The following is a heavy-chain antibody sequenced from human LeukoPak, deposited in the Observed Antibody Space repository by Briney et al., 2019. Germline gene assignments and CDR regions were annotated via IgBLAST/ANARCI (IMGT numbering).Heavy chain of an antibody. CDR3: TKDPLDY. J-gene: IGHJ4*02. CDR1: GFTLSSYM. CDR2: ISGSAGGT. V-gene: IGHV3-23*01. Sequence: GGSLRLSCAASGFTLSSYMMSWVRQAPGKGLEWVSGISGSAGGTSYSDSVRGRLTISRDSPKNTLYLQMNSLRVEDTAVYYCTKDPLDYWGQGTLVTVSS.